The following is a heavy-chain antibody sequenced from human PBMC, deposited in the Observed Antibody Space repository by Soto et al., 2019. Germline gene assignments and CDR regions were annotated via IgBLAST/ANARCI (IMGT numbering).Heavy chain of an antibody. D-gene: IGHD3-3*01. CDR2: ISYDGSNK. CDR3: AKHSNDFWSGYDIGDTTYYYYHYGIDV. Sequence: QVQLVESGGGVVQPGRSLRLSCAASGFTFSSYAMHWVRQAPGKGLEWVAGISYDGSNKYYADSVKGRFTISRDNSKNTLDLQMNSLRAENTAVYYCAKHSNDFWSGYDIGDTTYYYYHYGIDVWGQGTTVTVSS. J-gene: IGHJ6*02. V-gene: IGHV3-30-3*02. CDR1: GFTFSSYA.